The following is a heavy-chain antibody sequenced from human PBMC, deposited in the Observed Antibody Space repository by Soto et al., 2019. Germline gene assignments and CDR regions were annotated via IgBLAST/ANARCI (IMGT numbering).Heavy chain of an antibody. Sequence: SETLSLTCTVSGGSISSYYWSWIRQPPGKGLEWIGYIYYSGSTNYNPSPKSRVTISVDTSKNQFSLKLSSVTAADTAVYYCARVLFIAARPRWFDPWGQGTLVTVSS. V-gene: IGHV4-59*01. D-gene: IGHD6-6*01. CDR2: IYYSGST. CDR1: GGSISSYY. J-gene: IGHJ5*02. CDR3: ARVLFIAARPRWFDP.